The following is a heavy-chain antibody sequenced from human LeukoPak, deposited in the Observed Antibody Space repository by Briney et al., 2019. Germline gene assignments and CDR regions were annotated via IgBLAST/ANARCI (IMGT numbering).Heavy chain of an antibody. J-gene: IGHJ4*02. V-gene: IGHV3-7*01. CDR1: GFTFTTYW. CDR2: IKQDGTEK. CDR3: VKVAHYYYGSESYYFFEH. D-gene: IGHD3-10*01. Sequence: QSGGSLRLSCTASGFTFTTYWMSWVRHPPGKGLEWVANIKQDGTEKYYVDSVKGRFTISRDNAKNSLYLQMNSLRVEDTATYYCVKVAHYYYGSESYYFFEHWGQGTPVTASS.